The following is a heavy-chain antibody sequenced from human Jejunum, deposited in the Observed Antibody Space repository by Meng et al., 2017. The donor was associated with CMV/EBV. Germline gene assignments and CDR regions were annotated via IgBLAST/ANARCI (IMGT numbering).Heavy chain of an antibody. V-gene: IGHV4-38-2*01. J-gene: IGHJ4*02. CDR3: ARVSIAVVPSSCFDY. CDR1: GYSISSGYY. Sequence: GYSISSGYYWGWIRQPPGKGLEWIGSINHSGTTYYNPSLKSRLTISVDTSKNQFSLNLGSVTAADTAVYYCARVSIAVVPSSCFDYWGQGTLVTVSS. CDR2: INHSGTT. D-gene: IGHD2-2*01.